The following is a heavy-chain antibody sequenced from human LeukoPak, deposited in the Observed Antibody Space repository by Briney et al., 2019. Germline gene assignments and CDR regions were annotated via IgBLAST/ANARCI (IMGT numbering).Heavy chain of an antibody. CDR2: INWVGDTT. V-gene: IGHV3-43D*03. J-gene: IGHJ4*02. Sequence: GGSLRLSCAASGFAFGDYAVHWVRHAPGKGQQWISSINWVGDTTSYADSVKGRFTISRDNTKSSLYLQMHSLRSEDTALYYCAKDRQYGDYGGGDFFDSWGQGTLATVSS. CDR1: GFAFGDYA. CDR3: AKDRQYGDYGGGDFFDS. D-gene: IGHD4-17*01.